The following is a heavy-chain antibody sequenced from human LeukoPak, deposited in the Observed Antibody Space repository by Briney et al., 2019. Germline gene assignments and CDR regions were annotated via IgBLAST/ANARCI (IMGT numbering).Heavy chain of an antibody. Sequence: GGSLRLSCAASGFTFSSYAMSWVRQAPGKGLEGVSSIGGSGGSTYYAHSVQGRFTTSRDNSKNTLYLQTTSLRAEDTAVYYSAKVETAAAATLRGFDYWGQGTLVTVSS. V-gene: IGHV3-23*01. CDR1: GFTFSSYA. CDR3: AKVETAAAATLRGFDY. CDR2: IGGSGGST. D-gene: IGHD6-13*01. J-gene: IGHJ4*02.